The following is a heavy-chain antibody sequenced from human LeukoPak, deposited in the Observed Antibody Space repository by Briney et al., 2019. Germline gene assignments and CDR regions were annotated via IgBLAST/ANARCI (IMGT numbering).Heavy chain of an antibody. D-gene: IGHD7-27*01. CDR3: ARLTGDWRTYSYYMEV. J-gene: IGHJ6*03. V-gene: IGHV3-48*03. Sequence: GGSLRLSCAAYGFTFSSYEMNWVRQAPGKGLEWVSYISSSGSTIYYADSVKGRFTISRDNAKNSLYLQMNSLRAADTAVYFCARLTGDWRTYSYYMEVWGKGTTVTVSS. CDR2: ISSSGSTI. CDR1: GFTFSSYE.